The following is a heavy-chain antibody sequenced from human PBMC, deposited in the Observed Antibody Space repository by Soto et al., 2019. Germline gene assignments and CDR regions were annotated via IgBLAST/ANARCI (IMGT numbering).Heavy chain of an antibody. CDR3: ARAVWSGGSCYSDS. V-gene: IGHV3-21*01. CDR2: ISSSSSYI. CDR1: GFTFSSYS. Sequence: EVQLVESGGGLVKPGGSLRLSCAASGFTFSSYSMNWVRQAPGKGLEWVSSISSSSSYIYYADSVKGRFTISRDNAKNSLYLQMNSLRAEDTAVYYCARAVWSGGSCYSDSWGQGTLVTVSS. D-gene: IGHD2-15*01. J-gene: IGHJ5*01.